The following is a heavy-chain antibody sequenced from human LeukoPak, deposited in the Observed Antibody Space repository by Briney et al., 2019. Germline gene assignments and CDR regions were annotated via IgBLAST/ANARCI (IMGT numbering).Heavy chain of an antibody. CDR2: FDPEDGET. J-gene: IGHJ4*02. CDR3: ATWANYAYYFDY. CDR1: GYTLTELS. Sequence: GASVKVPCKVSGYTLTELSMHWVRQAPGKGLEWMGGFDPEDGETIYAQKFQGRVTMTEDTSTDTAYMELSSLRSEDTAVYYCATWANYAYYFDYWGQGTLVTVSS. D-gene: IGHD4/OR15-4a*01. V-gene: IGHV1-24*01.